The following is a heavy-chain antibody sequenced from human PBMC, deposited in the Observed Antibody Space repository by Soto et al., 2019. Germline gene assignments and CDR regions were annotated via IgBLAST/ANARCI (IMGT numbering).Heavy chain of an antibody. Sequence: QVQLLQSGAEVRKPGSSVRVACKASGDKFSTYAINWVRQVPEQGLKWLGGIITFFGAAMYAQKFQGRVTITADESATTAYMELSSLRSEDTAVYYCARGGKERFRGSGMDVWGQGTTVTVSS. CDR2: IITFFGAA. J-gene: IGHJ6*02. D-gene: IGHD1-1*01. CDR1: GDKFSTYA. CDR3: ARGGKERFRGSGMDV. V-gene: IGHV1-69*01.